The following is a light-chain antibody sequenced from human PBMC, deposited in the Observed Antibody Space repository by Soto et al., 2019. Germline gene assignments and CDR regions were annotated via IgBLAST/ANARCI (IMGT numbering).Light chain of an antibody. CDR2: AAS. Sequence: DIQMTQSPSSLSASVGDRVTITCRASQSISSYLNWYQQKPGKAPKLLIYAASSLQSGVPSRFSGSGSGTDFTLTISSLQPEDFATFYCQQSDRTPYIFGQGTKLEIK. CDR1: QSISSY. CDR3: QQSDRTPYI. J-gene: IGKJ2*01. V-gene: IGKV1-39*01.